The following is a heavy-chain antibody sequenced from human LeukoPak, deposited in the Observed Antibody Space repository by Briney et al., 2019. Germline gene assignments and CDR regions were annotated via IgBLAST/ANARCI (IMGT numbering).Heavy chain of an antibody. V-gene: IGHV5-51*01. J-gene: IGHJ3*02. CDR3: ARPRTYYYDSSGYYYDAFDI. Sequence: GESLKISCQGSGYSFTSYWIGWVRQMPGKGLEWMGIIYPGDSDTRYSPSFQGQVTISADKSISTAYLQWSSLKASDTAMYYCARPRTYYYDSSGYYYDAFDIWGQGTMVTVSS. CDR2: IYPGDSDT. CDR1: GYSFTSYW. D-gene: IGHD3-22*01.